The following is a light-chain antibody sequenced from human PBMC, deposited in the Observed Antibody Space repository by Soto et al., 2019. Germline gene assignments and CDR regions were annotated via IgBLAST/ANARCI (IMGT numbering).Light chain of an antibody. J-gene: IGKJ1*01. V-gene: IGKV1-39*01. CDR2: AAS. CDR3: QQSYSTPWT. Sequence: DIQMTQSPSSLSASVGDRVTITCRASQSISSYLHWYQQKPGKAPKLLIYAASILQSGVPSRFSGSGSGTDFTLTISSLQPEDFATYYCQQSYSTPWTFGKGTKVEIK. CDR1: QSISSY.